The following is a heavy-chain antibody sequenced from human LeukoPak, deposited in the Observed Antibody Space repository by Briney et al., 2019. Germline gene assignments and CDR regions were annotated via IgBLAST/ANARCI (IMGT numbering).Heavy chain of an antibody. D-gene: IGHD6-19*01. CDR3: ARELLGQWLAPFDY. CDR1: GGSFSGYY. CDR2: INHSGST. Sequence: SETLSLTCAVYGGSFSGYYSSWIRQPPGKGLEWIGEINHSGSTNYNPSLKSRVTISVDTSKNQFSLKLSSVTAADTAVYYCARELLGQWLAPFDYWGQGTLATVSS. J-gene: IGHJ4*02. V-gene: IGHV4-34*01.